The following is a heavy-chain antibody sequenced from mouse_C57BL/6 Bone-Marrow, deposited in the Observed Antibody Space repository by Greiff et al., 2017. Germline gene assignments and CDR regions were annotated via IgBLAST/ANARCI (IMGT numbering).Heavy chain of an antibody. CDR1: GYTFTDYY. J-gene: IGHJ2*01. V-gene: IGHV1-26*01. CDR3: ARDGYFFDY. CDR2: INPNNGGT. D-gene: IGHD2-3*01. Sequence: VQLQQSGPELVKPGASVKISCQASGYTFTDYYMNWVKQSHGKSLEWIGDINPNNGGTSYNQKFKGKATLTVDKSSSTAYMELRRLTSEDSAVYYCARDGYFFDYWGQGTTLTVSS.